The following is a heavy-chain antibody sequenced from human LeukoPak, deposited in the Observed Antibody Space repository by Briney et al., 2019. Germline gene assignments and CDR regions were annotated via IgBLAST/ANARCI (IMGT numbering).Heavy chain of an antibody. Sequence: PGGSLRLSCAASGFTFSSYYMYWVRQAPGKGPVRVSGTNTVGSTTSYADSVVKGRFTISRDNAKNTLYLQMNSLRAEDTAVYYCVAYNWNYPDYWGQGTLVTVSS. CDR2: TNTVGSTT. J-gene: IGHJ4*02. CDR3: VAYNWNYPDY. D-gene: IGHD1-7*01. CDR1: GFTFSSYY. V-gene: IGHV3-74*01.